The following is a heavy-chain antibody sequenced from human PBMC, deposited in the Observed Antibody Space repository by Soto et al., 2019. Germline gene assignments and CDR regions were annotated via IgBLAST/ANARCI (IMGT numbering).Heavy chain of an antibody. J-gene: IGHJ3*02. CDR1: GGSISSGDYY. CDR2: IYYSGST. CDR3: ASRPSRWVGAFAI. Sequence: QVQLQESGPGLVKPSQTLSLTCTVSGGSISSGDYYWSWIRQPPRKGLEWIGYIYYSGSTYYNPSLKSRVTISVDTSKNQFSLKLRSVTAADTAVYYCASRPSRWVGAFAIWGQGTMVTVSS. V-gene: IGHV4-30-4*01.